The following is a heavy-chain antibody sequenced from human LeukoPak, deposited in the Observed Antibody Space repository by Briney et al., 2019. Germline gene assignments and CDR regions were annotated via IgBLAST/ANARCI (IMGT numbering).Heavy chain of an antibody. CDR2: IIPIFGTA. J-gene: IGHJ2*01. CDR1: GGTFSSYA. CDR3: ARDREWLQFARPPGGWYFDL. Sequence: ASVKVSCKASGGTFSSYAISWVRQAPGQGLEWMGGIIPIFGTANYAQKFQGRVTITADESTSTAYMELSSLRSEDTAVYYCARDREWLQFARPPGGWYFDLWGRGTLVTVSS. V-gene: IGHV1-69*13. D-gene: IGHD5-24*01.